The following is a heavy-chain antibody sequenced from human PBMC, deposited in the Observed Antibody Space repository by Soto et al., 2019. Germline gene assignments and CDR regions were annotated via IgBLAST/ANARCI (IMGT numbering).Heavy chain of an antibody. V-gene: IGHV3-23*01. CDR3: AQLFFQQQLVSAFAY. Sequence: EVQLLESGGGLVQPGGSLRLSCAASGFTFSSYAMSWVRQAPGKGLEWVSAISGSGGSTYYADSVKGRFTISRDNSKNTLYLQMNSLRAEDTAVYYCAQLFFQQQLVSAFAYWGQGTLVTVSS. J-gene: IGHJ4*02. CDR2: ISGSGGST. CDR1: GFTFSSYA. D-gene: IGHD6-13*01.